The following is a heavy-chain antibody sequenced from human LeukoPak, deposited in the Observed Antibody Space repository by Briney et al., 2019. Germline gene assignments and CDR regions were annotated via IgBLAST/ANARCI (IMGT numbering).Heavy chain of an antibody. CDR1: GYTFTTYV. Sequence: GASVKVSCKASGYTFTTYVINWVRQAPGQGLEWMGWINTNTGNPTHAQGFTGRFVFSSDTSVSTAYLQISSLKADDTAVYYCARGWFGEISYYFDYWGQGTLVTVSS. D-gene: IGHD3-10*01. CDR2: INTNTGNP. J-gene: IGHJ4*02. CDR3: ARGWFGEISYYFDY. V-gene: IGHV7-4-1*02.